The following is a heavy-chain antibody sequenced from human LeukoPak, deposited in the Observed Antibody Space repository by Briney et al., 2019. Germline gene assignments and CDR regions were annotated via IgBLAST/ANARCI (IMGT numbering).Heavy chain of an antibody. V-gene: IGHV3-7*01. D-gene: IGHD6-13*01. CDR2: IKQDGSEK. Sequence: GGSLRLSCAASGFTFSSYWMSWVRQAPGKGLEWVGNIKQDGSEKYYVDSVKGRFTISRDNAKNSLYLQMNSLRAEDTAVYYCARPSSSWYLSYYYYGMDVWGQGTTVTVSS. J-gene: IGHJ6*02. CDR1: GFTFSSYW. CDR3: ARPSSSWYLSYYYYGMDV.